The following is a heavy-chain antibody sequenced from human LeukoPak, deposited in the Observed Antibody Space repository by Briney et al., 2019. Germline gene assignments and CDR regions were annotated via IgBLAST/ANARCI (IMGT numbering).Heavy chain of an antibody. J-gene: IGHJ4*02. V-gene: IGHV3-23*01. D-gene: IGHD5-12*01. CDR2: ISIGAGST. CDR3: AKDGGYHFDY. Sequence: PGGSLRLSCTASGFTFSPYAMTWVRQAPGKGLEWVSTISIGAGSTYYADSVKGRFTISRDNAKNSLYLQMNSLRAEDTALYYCAKDGGYHFDYWGQGTLVTVSS. CDR1: GFTFSPYA.